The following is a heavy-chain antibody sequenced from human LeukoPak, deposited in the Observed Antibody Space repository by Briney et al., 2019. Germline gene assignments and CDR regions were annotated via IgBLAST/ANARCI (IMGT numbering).Heavy chain of an antibody. Sequence: PSETLSLTCAVSGGSISSSNWWSLVRQPPGKGMEWIGEIYHSGSTNYNPSLKSRVTISVDKSKIQFSLKLTSVTAADTAAYYCARQGDSGWYYFDYWGQGTLVTVSS. D-gene: IGHD6-19*01. V-gene: IGHV4-4*02. CDR1: GGSISSSNW. J-gene: IGHJ4*02. CDR2: IYHSGST. CDR3: ARQGDSGWYYFDY.